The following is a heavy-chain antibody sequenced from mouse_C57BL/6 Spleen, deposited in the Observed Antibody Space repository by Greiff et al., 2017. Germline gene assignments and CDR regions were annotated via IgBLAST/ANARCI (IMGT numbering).Heavy chain of an antibody. D-gene: IGHD1-1*02. J-gene: IGHJ2*01. Sequence: QQSCKASGYTFTSYWMHWVKQRPGQGLEWIGEIDPSDSYTNYNQKFKGKSTLTVDKSSSTAYMQLSSLTSEDSAVYYCARYYGGVFDYWGQGTTLTVSS. CDR2: IDPSDSYT. CDR3: ARYYGGVFDY. V-gene: IGHV1-69*01. CDR1: GYTFTSYW.